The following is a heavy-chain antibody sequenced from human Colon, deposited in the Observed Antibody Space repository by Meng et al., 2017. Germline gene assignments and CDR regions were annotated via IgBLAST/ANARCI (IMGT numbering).Heavy chain of an antibody. CDR3: ARVRGETAAYGDYEGSFDY. D-gene: IGHD4-17*01. Sequence: QQQGVQVGGGMKTPGSSVNVSRQASGATFSIYANRWVRQAPGQVVEWMGGIIPIFGTANDAQKFQGRVTITADESTSTAYMELSSLRSEDTAVYYCARVRGETAAYGDYEGSFDYWGQGTLVTVSS. J-gene: IGHJ4*02. V-gene: IGHV1-69*01. CDR1: GATFSIYA. CDR2: IIPIFGTA.